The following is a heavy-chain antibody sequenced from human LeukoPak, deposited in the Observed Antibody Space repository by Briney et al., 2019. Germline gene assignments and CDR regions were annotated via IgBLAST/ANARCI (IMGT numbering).Heavy chain of an antibody. CDR3: ATVAPEDYYFDY. Sequence: ASVKVSCKVSGYTLTELSMHWVRQAPGKGLEWVGGFDPEDGKTIYAQKFQGRVTMTEDTSTDTAYMELSSLRSEDTAVYYCATVAPEDYYFDYWGQGTLVTVSS. V-gene: IGHV1-24*01. CDR1: GYTLTELS. J-gene: IGHJ4*02. D-gene: IGHD3/OR15-3a*01. CDR2: FDPEDGKT.